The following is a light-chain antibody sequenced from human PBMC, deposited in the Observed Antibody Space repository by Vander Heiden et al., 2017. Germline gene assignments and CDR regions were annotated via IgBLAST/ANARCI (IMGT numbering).Light chain of an antibody. CDR1: QTISSY. CDR2: GVS. V-gene: IGKV1-39*01. Sequence: DIQMTQSPSSLSASVGDRVTITCRASQTISSYLNWYQQKPGKAPKLLIYGVSSLQSGVPSRFSGSGSGTDFTLTISSLQPEDFATYYCQQSYTYPPGAPFGGGTKLEIK. CDR3: QQSYTYPPGAP. J-gene: IGKJ4*01.